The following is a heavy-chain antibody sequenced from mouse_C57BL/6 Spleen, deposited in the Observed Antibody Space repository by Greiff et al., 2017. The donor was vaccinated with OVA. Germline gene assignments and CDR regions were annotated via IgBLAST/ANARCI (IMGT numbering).Heavy chain of an antibody. Sequence: QVQLQQPGAELVRPGSSVKLSCKASGYTFTSYWMHWVKQRPIQGLEWIGNIDPSDSETHYNQKFKDKATLTVDKSSSTAYMQVSSLTSEDSAVDDCARWGLGQYFDYWGQGTTLTVPS. CDR2: IDPSDSET. CDR3: ARWGLGQYFDY. CDR1: GYTFTSYW. J-gene: IGHJ2*01. D-gene: IGHD4-1*01. V-gene: IGHV1-52*01.